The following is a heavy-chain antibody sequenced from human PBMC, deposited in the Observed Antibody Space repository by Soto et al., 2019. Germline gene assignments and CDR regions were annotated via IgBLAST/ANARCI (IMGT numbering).Heavy chain of an antibody. D-gene: IGHD2-2*01. CDR1: GGTFSSYA. V-gene: IGHV1-69*13. J-gene: IGHJ3*02. CDR2: IIPIFGTA. Sequence: SVKVSCQASGGTFSSYAISWVRQAPGQGLEWMGGIIPIFGTANYAQKFQGRVTITADESTSTAYMELSSLRSEDTAVYYCAAPEDIVVVPAATDPDAFDIWGQGTMVTVSS. CDR3: AAPEDIVVVPAATDPDAFDI.